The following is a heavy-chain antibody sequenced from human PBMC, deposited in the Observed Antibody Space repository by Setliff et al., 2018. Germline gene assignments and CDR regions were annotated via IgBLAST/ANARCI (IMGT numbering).Heavy chain of an antibody. D-gene: IGHD2-15*01. Sequence: GGSLRLSCAASGFTFSSHWMHWVRQAPGKGLVWVSRISEDGSDTTYADSVKGRFTISRDNSENTLYLQMNSLRPDDTAVYHCARSDGGSSGLDYWGQGTLVTVSS. CDR2: ISEDGSDT. CDR1: GFTFSSHW. V-gene: IGHV3-74*01. J-gene: IGHJ4*02. CDR3: ARSDGGSSGLDY.